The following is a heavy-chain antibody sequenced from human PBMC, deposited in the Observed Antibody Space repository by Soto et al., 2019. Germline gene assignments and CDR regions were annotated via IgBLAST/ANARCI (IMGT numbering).Heavy chain of an antibody. V-gene: IGHV3-15*01. D-gene: IGHD3-10*01. Sequence: GGSLRLSCAASGFSFENAWMSWFRQAPGKGLEWVGRIKSKTDGGTTDYAAPVKGRFSISRDDSKNIVYLQMSSLKTEDSAVYFCTTDLLGSLILAWAYWGQGTVVTVSS. J-gene: IGHJ4*02. CDR2: IKSKTDGGTT. CDR3: TTDLLGSLILAWAY. CDR1: GFSFENAW.